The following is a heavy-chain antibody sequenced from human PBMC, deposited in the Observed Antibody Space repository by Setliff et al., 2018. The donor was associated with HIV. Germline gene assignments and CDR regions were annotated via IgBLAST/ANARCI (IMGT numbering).Heavy chain of an antibody. D-gene: IGHD3-22*01. CDR2: TIPMSDIP. V-gene: IGHV1-69*10. Sequence: ASVKVSCKASGFTFSHYALSWVRQAPGQRPEWMGGTIPMSDIPNYAQNFQGRVTITADHSTTTTYMELSSLSSEDTAVYYCVRVGPWYYGRSGYLASWDYWGQGTQVTVSP. J-gene: IGHJ4*02. CDR3: VRVGPWYYGRSGYLASWDY. CDR1: GFTFSHYA.